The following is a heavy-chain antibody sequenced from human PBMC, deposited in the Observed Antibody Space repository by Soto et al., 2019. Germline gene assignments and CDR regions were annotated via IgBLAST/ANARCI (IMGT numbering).Heavy chain of an antibody. CDR3: ARERPDGARLDP. Sequence: QVQLQESGPGLVKPSQTLSLTCTVSGGSISSGDYYWSWIRQPPGKGLEWIGYIYYSGSTYYNPSLKRRVTLSVDTSKNPFSLKLSSVTAADTAVYYCARERPDGARLDPWGQGTLVTVSS. V-gene: IGHV4-30-4*01. J-gene: IGHJ5*02. CDR1: GGSISSGDYY. D-gene: IGHD6-6*01. CDR2: IYYSGST.